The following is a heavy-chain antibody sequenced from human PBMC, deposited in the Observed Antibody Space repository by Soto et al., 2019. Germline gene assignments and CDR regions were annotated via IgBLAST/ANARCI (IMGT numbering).Heavy chain of an antibody. J-gene: IGHJ6*02. D-gene: IGHD3-10*01. CDR2: ISSSGSTI. CDR3: ASEGQYEELFTVRYYYGMDG. V-gene: IGHV3-11*01. CDR1: GNTFSAYY. Sequence: GVATRLSCSASGNTFSAYYMSWILLAKRQGLPGVSYISSSGSTIYYADSVKGRFTISRDNAKNSLYLQMNSLRAEDTAVYYCASEGQYEELFTVRYYYGMDGWVQGTSVTVSS.